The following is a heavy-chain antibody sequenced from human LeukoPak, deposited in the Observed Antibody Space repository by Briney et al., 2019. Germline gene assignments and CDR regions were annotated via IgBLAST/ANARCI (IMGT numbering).Heavy chain of an antibody. CDR2: IIPIFGTA. V-gene: IGHV1-69*13. J-gene: IGHJ6*02. CDR3: TTRACHAGGCSSSFYYYYGLHF. Sequence: SVTVSCKASGNSISNYAVSWVRQTPGQGFEWMGGIIPIFGTADYAQKFQGRVTITADQSTSTTYMALSSLKSEDTATYYCTTRACHAGGCSSSFYYYYGLHFWGQGTTVSVSS. D-gene: IGHD3-16*01. CDR1: GNSISNYA.